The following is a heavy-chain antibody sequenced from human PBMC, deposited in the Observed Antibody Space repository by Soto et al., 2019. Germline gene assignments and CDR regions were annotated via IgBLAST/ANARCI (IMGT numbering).Heavy chain of an antibody. Sequence: EVQLLESGGGLVQPGGSVRLSCAASGFTFNNYAMAWVRQAPGKGLEWVSSISGSGDATYYPASVQGRFTISRDNSRNTLSLQTNSLRAEDMAVCFCTKDQDPGGGNYPPFDYWGQGTLVTVSS. CDR2: ISGSGDAT. CDR1: GFTFNNYA. V-gene: IGHV3-23*01. D-gene: IGHD1-7*01. CDR3: TKDQDPGGGNYPPFDY. J-gene: IGHJ4*02.